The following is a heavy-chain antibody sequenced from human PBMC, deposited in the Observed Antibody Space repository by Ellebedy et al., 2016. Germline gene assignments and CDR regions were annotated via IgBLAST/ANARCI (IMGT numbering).Heavy chain of an antibody. Sequence: ASVKVSCKASGYTFTSYYMHWVRQAPGQGLEWMGIINPNGGSTRYAQRFQGRVTMTRDTSTSTVYMELSSLTPEDTAVDYCARDRGGLNWFDPWGQGTRVTVSS. CDR2: INPNGGST. V-gene: IGHV1-46*01. D-gene: IGHD3-16*01. CDR1: GYTFTSYY. CDR3: ARDRGGLNWFDP. J-gene: IGHJ5*02.